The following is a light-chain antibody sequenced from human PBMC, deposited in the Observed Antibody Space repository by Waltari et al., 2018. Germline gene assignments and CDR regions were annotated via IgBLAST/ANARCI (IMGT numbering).Light chain of an antibody. CDR1: LKDLGGDNL. V-gene: IGLV2-23*01. CDR2: EGT. J-gene: IGLJ3*02. CDR3: CSYAGAVTWV. Sequence: QSALTQPAPVSGAPGQSITLPSSGTLKDLGGDNLCPWYQQHPGKAPKLLIYEGTKRPSGVSDRFSGSKSDSTASLTISGLQTEDEADYYCCSYAGAVTWVFGGGTKLTVL.